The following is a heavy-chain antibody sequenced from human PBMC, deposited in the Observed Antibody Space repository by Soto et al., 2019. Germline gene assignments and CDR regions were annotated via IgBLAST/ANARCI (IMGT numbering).Heavy chain of an antibody. D-gene: IGHD2-2*01. V-gene: IGHV3-23*01. Sequence: EVQLLESGGALIQPGGSLRLSCAASGFTFSSYAMSWVRQAPGKGLGWVSAISTSGGTTFYADSVKGRFTISRDNSRNTLYLQMNSLRAEDTAIYYCAKYKPMPQPRPYFDYWGQGTLVTVSS. J-gene: IGHJ4*02. CDR2: ISTSGGTT. CDR3: AKYKPMPQPRPYFDY. CDR1: GFTFSSYA.